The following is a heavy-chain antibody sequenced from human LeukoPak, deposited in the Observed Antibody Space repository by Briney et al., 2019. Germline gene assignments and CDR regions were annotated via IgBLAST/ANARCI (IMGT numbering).Heavy chain of an antibody. Sequence: GRSLRLSCAASGFTFSSYAMHWVRQAPGKGLEWVAVISYDGSNKYYADSVKGRFTISRDNSKNTLYLQMNSLRAEDTAVYYCARGYGSGSYYTQNWGQGTLVTASS. J-gene: IGHJ4*02. CDR2: ISYDGSNK. V-gene: IGHV3-30*04. CDR1: GFTFSSYA. D-gene: IGHD3-10*01. CDR3: ARGYGSGSYYTQN.